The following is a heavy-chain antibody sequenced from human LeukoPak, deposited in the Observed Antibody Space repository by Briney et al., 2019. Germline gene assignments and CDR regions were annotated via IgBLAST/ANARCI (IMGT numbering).Heavy chain of an antibody. CDR3: DLVGATLLYY. D-gene: IGHD1-26*01. Sequence: GGSLRLSCAASGFSFTSYAMSWVRQAPGKGLEWVSAISGSGVNAYYADSVKGRFTISRDNSKNTLYLQMNGLRAEDTAVYYCDLVGATLLYYWGQGTLVTVSS. CDR1: GFSFTSYA. J-gene: IGHJ4*02. V-gene: IGHV3-23*01. CDR2: ISGSGVNA.